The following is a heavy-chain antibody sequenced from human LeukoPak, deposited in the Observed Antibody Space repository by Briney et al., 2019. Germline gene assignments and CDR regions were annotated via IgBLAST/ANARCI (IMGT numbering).Heavy chain of an antibody. D-gene: IGHD4-17*01. J-gene: IGHJ4*02. CDR2: IKEDGSEK. V-gene: IGHV3-7*04. Sequence: GGSLRLSCEVSGFTLSSYWMTWVRQAPGKGLEWVASIKEDGSEKYYIDSVKGRFTISRDNAKNSLYLQMNSLRAEDTAVYYCARGYGDYENWGQGTLVTVSS. CDR3: ARGYGDYEN. CDR1: GFTLSSYW.